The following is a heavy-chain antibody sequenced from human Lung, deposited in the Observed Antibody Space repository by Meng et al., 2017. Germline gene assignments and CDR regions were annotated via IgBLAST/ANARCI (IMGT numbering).Heavy chain of an antibody. J-gene: IGHJ4*02. CDR1: DYTFTGYG. CDR3: ARGTPGRSYCDY. D-gene: IGHD3-10*01. V-gene: IGHV1-18*01. Sequence: HVQLLQAGAEVKQPGASVKVSGKASDYTFTGYGVCWVRQAPGQGLEWMAWLGAHPGDTSFAPKFLGRVTVTADTATATAYMELRSLRSDDTAVYYCARGTPGRSYCDYWGLGTLVTVSS. CDR2: LGAHPGDT.